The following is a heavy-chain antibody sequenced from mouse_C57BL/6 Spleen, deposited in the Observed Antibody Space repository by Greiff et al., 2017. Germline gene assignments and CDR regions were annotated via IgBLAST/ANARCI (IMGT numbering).Heavy chain of an antibody. CDR1: GYSFTSYY. D-gene: IGHD2-2*01. CDR2: IYPGSGNT. Sequence: VQLQQSGPELVKPGASVKISCKASGYSFTSYYIHWVKQRPGQGLEWIGWIYPGSGNTKYNEKFKGKATLTADTSSSTAYMQLSSLTSEDSAVXYCARSGYGYDVDYWGQGTTLTVSS. J-gene: IGHJ2*01. CDR3: ARSGYGYDVDY. V-gene: IGHV1-66*01.